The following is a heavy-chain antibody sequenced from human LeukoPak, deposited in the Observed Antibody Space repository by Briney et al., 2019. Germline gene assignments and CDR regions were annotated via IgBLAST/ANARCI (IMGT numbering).Heavy chain of an antibody. V-gene: IGHV3-30*18. CDR3: AKFAGATDPLFDY. D-gene: IGHD1-26*01. Sequence: PGGSLRLSCAASGFTFSSYGMHWVRQAPGKGLEWVAVISYDGSNKYYADSVEGRFTISRDNSKNTLYLQMNGLRAEDTAVYYCAKFAGATDPLFDYWGQGTLVTVSS. CDR1: GFTFSSYG. J-gene: IGHJ4*02. CDR2: ISYDGSNK.